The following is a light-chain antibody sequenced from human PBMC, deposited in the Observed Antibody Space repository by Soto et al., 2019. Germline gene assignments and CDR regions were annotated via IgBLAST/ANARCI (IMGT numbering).Light chain of an antibody. Sequence: DIQVTQSPSSLSASVGDRVTITCRASQSINTFLNWYQQRPGKAPNLLIYGASNLQSGVPSRFSGSGSGTDFTLTISSLQPEDFATYYCQQSYSTLWTFGQGTKVEIK. CDR3: QQSYSTLWT. CDR1: QSINTF. V-gene: IGKV1-39*01. CDR2: GAS. J-gene: IGKJ1*01.